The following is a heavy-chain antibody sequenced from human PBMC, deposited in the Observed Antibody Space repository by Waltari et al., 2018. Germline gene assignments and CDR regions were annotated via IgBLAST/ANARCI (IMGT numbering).Heavy chain of an antibody. CDR3: VRHARTTSGGKHFDH. D-gene: IGHD2-15*01. CDR2: MYYSGST. J-gene: IGHJ4*02. CDR1: GDSISSSRYY. V-gene: IGHV4-39*01. Sequence: QLQLQESGPGLVKASETLSLTFTVSGDSISSSRYYWGWVRQPPGKGLEWIGNMYYSGSTYYNPSLKSRVTISGDTSKSQFSLKLSSVTAADTSMYYCVRHARTTSGGKHFDHWGQGMLVTVSP.